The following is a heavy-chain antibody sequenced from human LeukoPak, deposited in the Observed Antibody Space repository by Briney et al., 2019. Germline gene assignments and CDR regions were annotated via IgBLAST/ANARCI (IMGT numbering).Heavy chain of an antibody. CDR2: INPSGGST. CDR1: GYTFTYYY. V-gene: IGHV1-46*01. J-gene: IGHJ3*02. CDR3: ARHRDDAFDI. Sequence: ASVKVSCKASGYTFTYYYVHWVRQAPGQGLEWMGIINPSGGSTTYAQKFQGRVTMTRDTSTSAVYMKLSSLRSEDTAVYYCARHRDDAFDIWGQGTVVTVSS.